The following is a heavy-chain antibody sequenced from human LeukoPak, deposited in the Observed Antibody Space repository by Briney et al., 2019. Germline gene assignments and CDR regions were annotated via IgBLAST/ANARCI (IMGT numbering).Heavy chain of an antibody. Sequence: GGSLRLSCAASGFTFSSYSMNWVRQAPGKGLEWVSYVSSSSSTIYYADSVKGRFTISRDNAKNSLYLQMNSLRAEDTAVYYCARVRGCSSTSCYGEFDYWGQGTLVTVSS. CDR1: GFTFSSYS. V-gene: IGHV3-48*04. CDR2: VSSSSSTI. D-gene: IGHD2-2*01. CDR3: ARVRGCSSTSCYGEFDY. J-gene: IGHJ4*02.